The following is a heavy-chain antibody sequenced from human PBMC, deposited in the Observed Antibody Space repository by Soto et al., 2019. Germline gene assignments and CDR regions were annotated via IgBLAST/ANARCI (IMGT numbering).Heavy chain of an antibody. D-gene: IGHD4-17*01. V-gene: IGHV3-30-3*01. CDR3: ARERGDYEGNYDYYGMDV. CDR2: ISYDGSNK. Sequence: QVQLVESGGGVVQPGRSLRLSCAASGFTFSSYAMHWVRQAPGKGLEWVAVISYDGSNKYYADSVKGRFTISRDNSKNTLDMQMNSLRAEDTAVYYCARERGDYEGNYDYYGMDVWGQGTTVTVSS. J-gene: IGHJ6*02. CDR1: GFTFSSYA.